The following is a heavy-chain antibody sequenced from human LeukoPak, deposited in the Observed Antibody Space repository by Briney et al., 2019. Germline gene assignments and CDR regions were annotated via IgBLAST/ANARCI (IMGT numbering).Heavy chain of an antibody. V-gene: IGHV1-2*02. CDR3: ARSRIQLWIDF. J-gene: IGHJ5*01. Sequence: ASVKVSCKASGYTFTGYYIHWVRQAPGQGLEWMGWINPNSGGTNYAQKFQGRVTMTRDTSTSTVYMELRSLRSEDTAVYYCARSRIQLWIDFWGQGTLVTVSS. CDR1: GYTFTGYY. D-gene: IGHD5-18*01. CDR2: INPNSGGT.